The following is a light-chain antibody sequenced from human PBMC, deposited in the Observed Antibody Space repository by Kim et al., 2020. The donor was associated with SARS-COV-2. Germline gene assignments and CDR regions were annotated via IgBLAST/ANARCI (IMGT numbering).Light chain of an antibody. Sequence: SASVGDRVTITGRASQSISSGLAWYQQKPGKAPKLLIYKASSLESGVPSRFSGSGSGTEFTLTISSLQPDDFATYYCQQYNSYRTFGQGTKVEIK. CDR2: KAS. J-gene: IGKJ1*01. CDR1: QSISSG. CDR3: QQYNSYRT. V-gene: IGKV1-5*03.